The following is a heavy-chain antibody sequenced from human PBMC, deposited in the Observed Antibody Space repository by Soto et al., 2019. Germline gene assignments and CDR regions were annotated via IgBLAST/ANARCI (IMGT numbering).Heavy chain of an antibody. V-gene: IGHV1-69*06. J-gene: IGHJ6*02. Sequence: VASVKVSCKASGGTFSSYAISWVRQAPGQGLEWMGGIIPIFGTANYAQKFQGRVTITADKSTSTAYMELSSLRSEDTAVYYCAREMRWFGELLQSNYGMDVWGQGTTVTVSS. CDR2: IIPIFGTA. CDR1: GGTFSSYA. CDR3: AREMRWFGELLQSNYGMDV. D-gene: IGHD3-10*01.